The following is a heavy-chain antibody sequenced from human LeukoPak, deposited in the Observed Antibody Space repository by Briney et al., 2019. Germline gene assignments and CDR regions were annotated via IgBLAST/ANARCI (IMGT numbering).Heavy chain of an antibody. CDR1: GGSISSSSYY. CDR3: ARVGDWDYDSSGYRSSGYFDY. V-gene: IGHV4-39*07. CDR2: IYYSGST. Sequence: SETLSLTCTVSGGSISSSSYYWGWIRQPPGKGLEWIGSIYYSGSTYYNPSLKSRVTISVDTSKNQFSLKLSSVTAADTAVYYCARVGDWDYDSSGYRSSGYFDYWGQGTLVTVSS. J-gene: IGHJ4*02. D-gene: IGHD3-22*01.